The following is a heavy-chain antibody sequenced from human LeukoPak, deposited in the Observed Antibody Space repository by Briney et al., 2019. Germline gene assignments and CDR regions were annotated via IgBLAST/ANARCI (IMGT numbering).Heavy chain of an antibody. CDR2: IYYSGST. V-gene: IGHV4-39*07. CDR1: GGSISSSSYY. Sequence: SETLSLTCTVSGGSISSSSYYWGWIRQPPGKGLEWIGSIYYSGSTYYNPSLKSRVTISVDTSKNQFSLKLSSVTAADTAVYYCARAFPPARRSAFDIWGQGTMVTVSS. CDR3: ARAFPPARRSAFDI. J-gene: IGHJ3*02. D-gene: IGHD2/OR15-2a*01.